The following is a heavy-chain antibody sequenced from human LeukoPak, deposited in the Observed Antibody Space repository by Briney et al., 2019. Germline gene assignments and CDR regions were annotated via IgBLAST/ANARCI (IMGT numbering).Heavy chain of an antibody. CDR2: INPNSGGT. J-gene: IGHJ4*02. D-gene: IGHD6-13*01. V-gene: IGHV1-2*02. CDR3: AGAVGIAAAGTSFDY. Sequence: GASVKVSCKASGYTFTGYYMHWVRQAPGQGLEWMGWINPNSGGTNYAQKFQGRVTMTRDTSISTAYMELSRLRSDDTAVYYCAGAVGIAAAGTSFDYWGQGTLVTVSS. CDR1: GYTFTGYY.